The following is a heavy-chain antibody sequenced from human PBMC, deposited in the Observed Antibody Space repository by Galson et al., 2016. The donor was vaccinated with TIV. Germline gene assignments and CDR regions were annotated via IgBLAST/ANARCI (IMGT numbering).Heavy chain of an antibody. CDR1: GYTFSDYY. J-gene: IGHJ1*01. V-gene: IGHV1-2*02. D-gene: IGHD3-22*01. CDR3: ARDDGPTSGSNH. Sequence: SVKVSCKASGYTFSDYYMHWVRQAPGQGLEWMGWINPNGGGTVYAQRFQGRVTMTRDTSITTAYMDLSRLRSDDTAVYYCARDDGPTSGSNHWGQGTLVTVSS. CDR2: INPNGGGT.